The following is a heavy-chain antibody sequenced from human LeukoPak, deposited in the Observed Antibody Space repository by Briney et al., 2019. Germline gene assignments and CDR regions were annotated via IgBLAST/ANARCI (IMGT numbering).Heavy chain of an antibody. CDR3: ARAYCGGDCYLDY. J-gene: IGHJ4*02. CDR1: GFTFSSYG. CDR2: ISYDGSNK. V-gene: IGHV3-30*19. D-gene: IGHD2-21*01. Sequence: GGSLRLSCAASGFTFSSYGMHWVRQAPGKGLEWVAVISYDGSNKYYADSVKCRFTISRDNSKNTLYLQMNSLRAEDTAVYYCARAYCGGDCYLDYWGQGTLVTVSS.